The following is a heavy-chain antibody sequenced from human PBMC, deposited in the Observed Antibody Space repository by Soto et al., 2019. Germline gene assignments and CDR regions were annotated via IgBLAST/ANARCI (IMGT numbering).Heavy chain of an antibody. D-gene: IGHD3-22*01. J-gene: IGHJ4*02. V-gene: IGHV1-18*01. CDR3: ARDPRVYYDSSGYYWVY. CDR1: GYTFSSYA. Sequence: QVQLVQSGAEVKKPGASVKVSCKASGYTFSSYAISWVRQAPGQGLEWMGWISAYSGTTNYAQNFQGRVTMTTDTSTSTAYMELRRLRSDDTAVYYCARDPRVYYDSSGYYWVYWGQGTLVTVSS. CDR2: ISAYSGTT.